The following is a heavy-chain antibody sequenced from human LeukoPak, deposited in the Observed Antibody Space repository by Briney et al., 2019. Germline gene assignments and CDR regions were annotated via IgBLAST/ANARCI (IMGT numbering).Heavy chain of an antibody. CDR1: GGSVSSSSYY. V-gene: IGHV4-39*01. CDR2: IYYSGST. D-gene: IGHD3-16*01. Sequence: SETLSLTCSVSGGSVSSSSYYWGWIRQPPGKGLEWIGSIYYSGSTYYNPSLKGRVTISVDTSKNQFSLKLSSVTAADTAVYYCARRTFRYYFDYWGQGTLVTVSS. J-gene: IGHJ4*02. CDR3: ARRTFRYYFDY.